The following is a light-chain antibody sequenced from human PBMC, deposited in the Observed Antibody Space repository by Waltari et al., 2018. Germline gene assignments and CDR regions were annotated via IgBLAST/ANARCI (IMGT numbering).Light chain of an antibody. CDR1: HNINDH. Sequence: DIQMTQSPSSLSASVGDRITITCQASHNINDHLNWYQQKPGEAPTVLIHASSRLQSGVPSSFSAAGSGTAFTLTISNLQPEDFATYSCQQTYSAPYTFGRGTRVDI. CDR2: ASS. CDR3: QQTYSAPYT. J-gene: IGKJ2*01. V-gene: IGKV1-39*01.